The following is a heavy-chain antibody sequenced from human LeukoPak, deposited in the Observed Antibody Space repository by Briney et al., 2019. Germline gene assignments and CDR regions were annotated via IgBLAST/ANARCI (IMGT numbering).Heavy chain of an antibody. D-gene: IGHD2/OR15-2a*01. J-gene: IGHJ4*02. CDR3: AQDRAWIEFYF. CDR2: ISPGGDKP. Sequence: GGTLRLSCAASGFIFRNYGMNWVRQAPGKGLEWVSGISPGGDKPYYADSVRGRFTISRDNSKNTMYLQMNSLRAEDTAVYYCAQDRAWIEFYFWGQGTLVTVSS. CDR1: GFIFRNYG. V-gene: IGHV3-23*01.